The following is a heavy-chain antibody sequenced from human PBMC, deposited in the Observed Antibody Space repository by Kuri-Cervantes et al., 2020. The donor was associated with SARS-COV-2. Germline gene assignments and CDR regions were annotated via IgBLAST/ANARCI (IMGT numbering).Heavy chain of an antibody. D-gene: IGHD2-2*01. CDR3: ARGGFQYQLLRGAYFDY. CDR1: GFTFSSYW. CDR2: IKQDGSEK. J-gene: IGHJ4*02. Sequence: GESLKISCAASGFTFSSYWMSWVRQAPGKGLEWVANIKQDGSEKYYVDSVKGRFTISRDNAKNSLYLQMNSLRAEDTAVYYCARGGFQYQLLRGAYFDYWGQGTLVTVSS. V-gene: IGHV3-7*05.